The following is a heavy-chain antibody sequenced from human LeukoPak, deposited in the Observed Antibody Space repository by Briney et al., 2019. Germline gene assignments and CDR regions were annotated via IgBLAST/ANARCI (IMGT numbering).Heavy chain of an antibody. J-gene: IGHJ4*02. V-gene: IGHV3-74*01. D-gene: IGHD6-13*01. CDR2: INSDGSST. CDR1: GFTFSSYW. Sequence: PGGSLRLSCAASGFTFSSYWMHWVRQSPGKGLVWVSRINSDGSSTSYADSVKGRFTISRDNAKNTLYLQMNSLRAEGTAVYYCARYSSSWYWGFDYWGQGTLVTVSS. CDR3: ARYSSSWYWGFDY.